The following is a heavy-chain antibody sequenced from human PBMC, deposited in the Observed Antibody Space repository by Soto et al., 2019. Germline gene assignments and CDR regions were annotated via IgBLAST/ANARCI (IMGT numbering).Heavy chain of an antibody. J-gene: IGHJ4*02. V-gene: IGHV3-30*18. CDR3: AKDREATYYDSWSDYYPAGPEGH. CDR2: ISFDGTTK. Sequence: PGGSLRLSCAASGFTFSSYGMHWVRQAPGKGPEWVAVISFDGTTKYYADSVKGRFTISRDNFKNTLYLQMDSLRVEDTAVYYCAKDREATYYDSWSDYYPAGPEGHWGQGTLVTVSS. CDR1: GFTFSSYG. D-gene: IGHD3-3*01.